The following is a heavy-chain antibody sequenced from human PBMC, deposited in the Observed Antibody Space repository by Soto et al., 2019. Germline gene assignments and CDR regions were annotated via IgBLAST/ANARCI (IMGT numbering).Heavy chain of an antibody. Sequence: QVQLVESGGGVVQPGRSLRLSCAASGFTFSSYAMHWVRQAPGKGLEWVAVISYDGSNKYYADSVKGRFTISRDNSKNTLYLQMNSLRSEDTALYYFSRDQASNWSGYLTYYFDYWGQGTLVTVSS. CDR2: ISYDGSNK. CDR1: GFTFSSYA. J-gene: IGHJ4*02. V-gene: IGHV3-30-3*01. D-gene: IGHD3-3*01. CDR3: SRDQASNWSGYLTYYFDY.